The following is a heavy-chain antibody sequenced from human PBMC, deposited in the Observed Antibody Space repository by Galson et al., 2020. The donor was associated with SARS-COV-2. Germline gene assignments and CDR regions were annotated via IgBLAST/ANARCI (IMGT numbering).Heavy chain of an antibody. Sequence: TSETLSLTCAVYGGSFSGYYWSWIRQPPGKGLEWIGEINHSGSTNYNPSLKSRVTISVDTSKNQFSLKLSSVTAADTAVYYCARGSHCSSTSCYDYYYYGMDVWGQGTTVTVSS. CDR2: INHSGST. D-gene: IGHD2-2*01. J-gene: IGHJ6*02. CDR3: ARGSHCSSTSCYDYYYYGMDV. CDR1: GGSFSGYY. V-gene: IGHV4-34*01.